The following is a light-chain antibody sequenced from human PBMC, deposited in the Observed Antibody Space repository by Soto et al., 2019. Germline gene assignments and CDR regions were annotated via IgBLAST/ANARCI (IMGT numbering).Light chain of an antibody. V-gene: IGKV1-33*01. J-gene: IGKJ2*01. CDR2: DAS. CDR1: QAISKY. Sequence: DIQMTQSPSSLSASLGDRVTITCQASQAISKYLHWYHQRPGKAPILVIYDASNLEAGAPSRFSGGGSGTSFTLTISSLQPGEMGTYFCQQYNNLPYIVGQGTKLDIK. CDR3: QQYNNLPYI.